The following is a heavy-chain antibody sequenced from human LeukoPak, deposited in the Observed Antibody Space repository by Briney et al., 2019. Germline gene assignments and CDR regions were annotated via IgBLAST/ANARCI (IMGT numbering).Heavy chain of an antibody. Sequence: PGGSLRLSCAASGFTFNYYWLTWVRQAPGKGLEWVANIQQDGSEKYYVDSVKGRFIISRDNAKNSLYLQMNSLRAEDTAVYYCARGRPFMITFAPFDYWGQGTLVTVSS. V-gene: IGHV3-7*01. CDR1: GFTFNYYW. D-gene: IGHD3-16*01. CDR2: IQQDGSEK. J-gene: IGHJ4*02. CDR3: ARGRPFMITFAPFDY.